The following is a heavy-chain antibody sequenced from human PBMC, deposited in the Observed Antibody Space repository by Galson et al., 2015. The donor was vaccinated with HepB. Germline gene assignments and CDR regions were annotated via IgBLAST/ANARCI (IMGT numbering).Heavy chain of an antibody. CDR3: AKGRRMDV. V-gene: IGHV1-8*01. CDR1: GYIFTNYD. J-gene: IGHJ6*04. CDR2: LNPNNDNT. Sequence: SVKVSCKASGYIFTNYDINWVRQATGQGLEWMGWLNPNNDNTLYAQKFQGRVTMTGNTSISTAYMELSGLRSEDTAVYYCAKGRRMDVWGKGTTVTVSS.